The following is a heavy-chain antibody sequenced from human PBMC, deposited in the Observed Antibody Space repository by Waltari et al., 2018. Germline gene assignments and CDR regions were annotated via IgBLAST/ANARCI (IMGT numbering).Heavy chain of an antibody. J-gene: IGHJ4*02. CDR1: GFSLSDYE. D-gene: IGHD1-26*01. CDR3: ARCTSYRSFDY. V-gene: IGHV3-48*03. Sequence: EVQLVESGGASVQPGGSLRLSCVASGFSLSDYEMSWVRQAPGKVLEWVSYITSSGTIDYTVSVRGRFTISRDNAKKTLYLQMNSLRVEDTAVYFCARCTSYRSFDYWGQGTLATVSS. CDR2: ITSSGTI.